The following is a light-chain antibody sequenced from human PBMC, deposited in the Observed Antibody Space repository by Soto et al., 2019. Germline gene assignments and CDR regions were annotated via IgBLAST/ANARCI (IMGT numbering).Light chain of an antibody. V-gene: IGLV2-8*01. Sequence: QSALTQPPSASGSPGQSVTISCTRTKNDIGVYDFVSWHQHHPGKAPRLIIYEVVQRPSGVPDRFSGSKSGNTASLTVSGLQAADEADYFCKSYAGSNTYVVGSGTKVTGL. CDR3: KSYAGSNTYV. CDR1: KNDIGVYDF. CDR2: EVV. J-gene: IGLJ1*01.